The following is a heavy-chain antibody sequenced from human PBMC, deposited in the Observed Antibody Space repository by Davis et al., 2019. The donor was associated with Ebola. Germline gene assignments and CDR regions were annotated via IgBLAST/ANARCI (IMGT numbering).Heavy chain of an antibody. J-gene: IGHJ6*02. CDR3: ARDYGDYVYGMDV. Sequence: GGSLRLSCAASGFPASSNYMSWVRQAPGKGLEWVSVIYSGGSPYYADSVKGRFSISRHNSKNTLYLQMNSLRAEDTAVYYCARDYGDYVYGMDVWGQGTTVTVSS. D-gene: IGHD4-17*01. CDR1: GFPASSNY. V-gene: IGHV3-53*04. CDR2: IYSGGSP.